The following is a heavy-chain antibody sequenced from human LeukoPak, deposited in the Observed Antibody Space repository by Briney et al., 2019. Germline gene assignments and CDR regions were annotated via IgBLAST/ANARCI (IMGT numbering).Heavy chain of an antibody. V-gene: IGHV3-23*01. CDR2: IGGGGENT. CDR1: GFTFGGSA. J-gene: IGHJ4*02. CDR3: AKVLSGSQDS. D-gene: IGHD1-26*01. Sequence: GGSLRLSCAASGFTFGGSAMSWVRQARGKGLEWVSTIGGGGENTYYADSAKGRFTNSRDNSKNTVYLQMNSLRAEDTAVYYCAKVLSGSQDSWGQGTLVTVFS.